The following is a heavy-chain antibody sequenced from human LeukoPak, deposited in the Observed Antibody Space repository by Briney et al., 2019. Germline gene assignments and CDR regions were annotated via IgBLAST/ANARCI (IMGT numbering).Heavy chain of an antibody. Sequence: GASVKVSCKASGYTFTGYYIHWVRQAPGQGLEWMGWINPDSGYANYAQKFQGRVTMTRDTSINTAYMELGRLTSDDTAVYYCATDPRTTVFGTFRYYYMDVWGEGTTVAVSS. CDR1: GYTFTGYY. CDR2: INPDSGYA. CDR3: ATDPRTTVFGTFRYYYMDV. D-gene: IGHD3-3*01. J-gene: IGHJ6*03. V-gene: IGHV1-2*02.